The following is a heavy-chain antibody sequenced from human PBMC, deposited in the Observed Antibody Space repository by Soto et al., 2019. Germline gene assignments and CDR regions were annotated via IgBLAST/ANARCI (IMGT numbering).Heavy chain of an antibody. CDR2: IFHGWNT. V-gene: IGHV4-38-2*01. D-gene: IGHD2-15*01. CDR3: ARARWYDAFDV. CDR1: GFFISSGNY. J-gene: IGHJ3*01. Sequence: SEALSLTCAVSGFFISSGNYWGWIRKPPGKGLEWIGSIFHGWNTYYNPSLKSRVTISVDMSKNQFSLKLNSVTAADAAVYYCARARWYDAFDVWGQGTVVTVSS.